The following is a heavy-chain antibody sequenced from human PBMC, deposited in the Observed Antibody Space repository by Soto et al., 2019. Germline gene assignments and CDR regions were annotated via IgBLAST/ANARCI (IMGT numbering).Heavy chain of an antibody. D-gene: IGHD3-3*01. Sequence: ASVKVSCKASGGTFSSYAISWVRQAPGQGLEWMGGIIPIFGTANYAQKFQGRVTITADESTSTAYMELSSLRSEDTAVYYCARVDDFWSGYYHYYGMDVWGQGTTVTVS. CDR3: ARVDDFWSGYYHYYGMDV. CDR2: IIPIFGTA. CDR1: GGTFSSYA. V-gene: IGHV1-69*13. J-gene: IGHJ6*02.